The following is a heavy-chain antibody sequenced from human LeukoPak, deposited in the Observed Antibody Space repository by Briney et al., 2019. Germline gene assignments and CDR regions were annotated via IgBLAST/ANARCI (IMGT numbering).Heavy chain of an antibody. Sequence: SETLSLTCTVSGGSISSSSYYWGWIRQPPGKGLEWIGSIYYSGSTYYNPSLKSRVTISVDTSKNQFSLKLSSVTAADTAVYYCARVRVVAGTTGHFDLWGRGTLVTVSS. J-gene: IGHJ2*01. CDR1: GGSISSSSYY. CDR2: IYYSGST. CDR3: ARVRVVAGTTGHFDL. V-gene: IGHV4-39*01. D-gene: IGHD6-19*01.